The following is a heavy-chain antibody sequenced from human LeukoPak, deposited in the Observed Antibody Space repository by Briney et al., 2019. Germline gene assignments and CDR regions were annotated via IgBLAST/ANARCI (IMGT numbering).Heavy chain of an antibody. D-gene: IGHD3-9*01. CDR2: INHSGST. J-gene: IGHJ4*02. Sequence: PSETLSLTCAVYGGSFSGYYWSWIRQPPGKGLEWIGEINHSGSTNYNPSLKSRVTISVDTSKNQFSLKLSSVTAADTAVYYCARVGSYYDILTGYYTGEFDYWGQGTLVTVSS. CDR3: ARVGSYYDILTGYYTGEFDY. V-gene: IGHV4-34*01. CDR1: GGSFSGYY.